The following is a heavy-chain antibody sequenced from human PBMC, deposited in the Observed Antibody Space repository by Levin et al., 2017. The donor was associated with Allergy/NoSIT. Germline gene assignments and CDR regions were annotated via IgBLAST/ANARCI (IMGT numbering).Heavy chain of an antibody. D-gene: IGHD3-10*01. CDR3: AKKGGEGVRGVMDY. V-gene: IGHV3-23*01. J-gene: IGHJ4*02. CDR1: GFTFSSYA. CDR2: IRGSGGST. Sequence: GGSLRLSCAASGFTFSSYAMSWVRQAPGKGLEWVSAIRGSGGSTYYADSVKGRFTISRDNSKNTLYLQMNSLRAEDTAVYYCAKKGGEGVRGVMDYWGQGTLVTVSS.